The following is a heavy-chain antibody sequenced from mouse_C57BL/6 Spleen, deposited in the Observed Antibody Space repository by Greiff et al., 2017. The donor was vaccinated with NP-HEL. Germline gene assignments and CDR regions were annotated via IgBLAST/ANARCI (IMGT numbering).Heavy chain of an antibody. Sequence: VQLKQSGPELVKPGASVKISCKASGYSFTDYNMNWVKQSNGKSLEWIGVINPNYGTTSYNQKFKGKATLTVDQSSSTAYMQLNSLTSEDSAVYYCARGRGWDEDKYFDYWAQGTTLTVSS. CDR1: GYSFTDYN. V-gene: IGHV1-39*01. CDR3: ARGRGWDEDKYFDY. CDR2: INPNYGTT. D-gene: IGHD4-1*01. J-gene: IGHJ2*01.